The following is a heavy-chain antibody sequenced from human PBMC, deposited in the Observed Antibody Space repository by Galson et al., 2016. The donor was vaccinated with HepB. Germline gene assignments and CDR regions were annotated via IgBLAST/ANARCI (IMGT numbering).Heavy chain of an antibody. CDR3: ARHFGSGTIPFDA. J-gene: IGHJ3*01. Sequence: TLSLTCTVSGGSVNSGGYYWNWIRQHPEKGLEWIGYIFYNGITSYNKSLKSRVTISLDTSRSQFSLKLTSVTAADTAVYFCARHFGSGTIPFDAWGQGTMVIVSS. V-gene: IGHV4-31*03. CDR1: GGSVNSGGYY. CDR2: IFYNGIT. D-gene: IGHD3-10*01.